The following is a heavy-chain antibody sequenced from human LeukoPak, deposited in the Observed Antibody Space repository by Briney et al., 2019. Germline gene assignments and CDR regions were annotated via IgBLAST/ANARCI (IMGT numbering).Heavy chain of an antibody. V-gene: IGHV4-34*01. Sequence: SETLSLTCAVYGGSFSGYYWSWIRQPPGKGLEWIGEINHSGSTNYNPSLKSRVTISVDTSKNQFSLKLSSVTAADTAVYYCAREDYGSGSPPPYFDYWGQGTLVTVSS. CDR3: AREDYGSGSPPPYFDY. D-gene: IGHD3-10*01. CDR1: GGSFSGYY. CDR2: INHSGST. J-gene: IGHJ4*02.